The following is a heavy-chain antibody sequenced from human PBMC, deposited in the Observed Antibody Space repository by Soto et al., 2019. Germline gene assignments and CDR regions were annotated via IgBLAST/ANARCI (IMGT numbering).Heavy chain of an antibody. V-gene: IGHV1-3*01. CDR3: AMTRYCSSTSCYAYMDV. D-gene: IGHD2-2*01. J-gene: IGHJ6*03. CDR1: GYTFTSYA. Sequence: QVPLVQSGAEVKKPGASVKVSCKASGYTFTSYAMHWVRQAPGQRLEWMGWINAGNGNTKYSQRVLGRVTITRDTSASTAYMELSSLRSDDTAVYYCAMTRYCSSTSCYAYMDVWGKGTTVTVSS. CDR2: INAGNGNT.